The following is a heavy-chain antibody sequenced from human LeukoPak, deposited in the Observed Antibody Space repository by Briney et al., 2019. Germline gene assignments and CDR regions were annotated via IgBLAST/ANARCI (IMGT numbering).Heavy chain of an antibody. D-gene: IGHD1-1*01. CDR2: INPNSGGT. Sequence: ASVKVSCKASGGTFSSYAISWVRQAPGQGLEWMGWINPNSGGTNYAQKFQGRVTMTRDTSISTAYMELSRLRSDDTAVYYCARVSKLEPYYGMDVWGQGITVTVSS. CDR3: ARVSKLEPYYGMDV. J-gene: IGHJ6*02. V-gene: IGHV1-2*02. CDR1: GGTFSSYA.